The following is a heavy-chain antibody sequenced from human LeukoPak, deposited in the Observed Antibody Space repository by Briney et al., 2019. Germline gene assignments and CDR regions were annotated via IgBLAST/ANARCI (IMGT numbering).Heavy chain of an antibody. D-gene: IGHD3-10*01. J-gene: IGHJ4*02. CDR3: AKTRGNYYGSGSYYTYPLDY. V-gene: IGHV3-23*01. CDR1: GFTFSSYG. CDR2: ISGSGGST. Sequence: GGTLRLSCAASGFTFSSYGMSWVRQAPGKGLEWVSAISGSGGSTYYADSVKGRFTISRDNSKNTLYLQMNSLRAEDTAVYYCAKTRGNYYGSGSYYTYPLDYWGQGTLVTVSS.